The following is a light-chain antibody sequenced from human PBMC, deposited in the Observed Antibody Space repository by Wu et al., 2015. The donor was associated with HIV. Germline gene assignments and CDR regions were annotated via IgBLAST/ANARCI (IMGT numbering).Light chain of an antibody. Sequence: EIVLTQFPVTLSLSPGERATLSCRASQSVSSYLAWYQQKPGQAPRLLIYGASTRATGIPARFSGSGSGTEFTLTISGLQSEDFVVYYCQQYNNWQTFGQGTKVEIK. CDR3: QQYNNWQT. CDR2: GAS. J-gene: IGKJ1*01. CDR1: QSVSSY. V-gene: IGKV3-15*01.